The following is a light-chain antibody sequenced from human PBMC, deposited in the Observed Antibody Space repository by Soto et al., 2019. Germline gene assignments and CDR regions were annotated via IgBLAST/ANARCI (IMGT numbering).Light chain of an antibody. Sequence: DIVMTQSPDSLAVSLGERATINCKCSQSVLYSSNNKNYLAWYQQKPGQPPKLLIYWASTRQSGVPDRFSGSGSATDFTLTISSLQAEDVALYYCQQYYSTPQTFGQGTKVDI. CDR3: QQYYSTPQT. CDR1: QSVLYSSNNKNY. J-gene: IGKJ1*01. V-gene: IGKV4-1*01. CDR2: WAS.